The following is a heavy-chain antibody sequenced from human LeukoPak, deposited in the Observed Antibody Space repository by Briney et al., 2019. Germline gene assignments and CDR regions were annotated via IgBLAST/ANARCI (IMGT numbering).Heavy chain of an antibody. V-gene: IGHV1-2*02. CDR1: GYTFTGYY. CDR2: INPYSGGT. Sequence: ASVKVSCKASGYTFTGYYMHWVRQAPGQGLEWMGWINPYSGGTNYAQKFQGRVTMTRDTSISTAYMELSRLRSDDTAVYYCARARSMVRGVPGRAFDIWGQGTMVTVSS. CDR3: ARARSMVRGVPGRAFDI. J-gene: IGHJ3*02. D-gene: IGHD3-10*01.